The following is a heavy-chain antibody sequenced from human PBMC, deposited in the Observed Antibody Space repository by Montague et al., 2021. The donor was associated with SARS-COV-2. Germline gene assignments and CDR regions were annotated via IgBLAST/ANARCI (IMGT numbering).Heavy chain of an antibody. CDR1: GFTFSRYT. V-gene: IGHV3-30*04. CDR3: ARPALESYSKSWYLDY. CDR2: ISYDGSNK. J-gene: IGHJ4*02. Sequence: SLRLSCAASGFTFSRYTISWVRQAPGKGLEWVAVISYDGSNKYYADSVKGRFTISRDNSKNTLYLQMNSLRAEDTAVYYCARPALESYSKSWYLDYWGQGTLVTVSS. D-gene: IGHD6-13*01.